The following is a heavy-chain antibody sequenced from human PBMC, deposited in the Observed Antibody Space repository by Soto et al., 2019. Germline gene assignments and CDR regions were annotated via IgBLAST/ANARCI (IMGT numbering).Heavy chain of an antibody. V-gene: IGHV3-30-3*02. J-gene: IGHJ3*02. Sequence: PGGSLRLSCAASGFTFSSYAMHWVRQAPGKGLEWVAVISYDGSNKYYADSVKGRFTISRDNSKNTLYLQMNSLRAEDTAVYYCARTFGYSYGWDAFDIWGQGTMVT. CDR3: ARTFGYSYGWDAFDI. CDR1: GFTFSSYA. D-gene: IGHD5-18*01. CDR2: ISYDGSNK.